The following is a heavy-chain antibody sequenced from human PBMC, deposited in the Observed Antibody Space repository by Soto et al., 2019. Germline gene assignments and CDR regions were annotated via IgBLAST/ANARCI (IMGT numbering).Heavy chain of an antibody. CDR2: IGTAGDT. CDR1: GFTFSSYD. J-gene: IGHJ6*02. Sequence: GGSLRLSCAASGFTFSSYDMHWVRQATGKGLEWVSAIGTAGDTYYPGSVKGRFTISRDNAKNSLYLQMNSLRAEDTAVYYCARGMVTTHYYYYGMDVWGQGTTVTVSS. V-gene: IGHV3-13*01. CDR3: ARGMVTTHYYYYGMDV. D-gene: IGHD2-21*02.